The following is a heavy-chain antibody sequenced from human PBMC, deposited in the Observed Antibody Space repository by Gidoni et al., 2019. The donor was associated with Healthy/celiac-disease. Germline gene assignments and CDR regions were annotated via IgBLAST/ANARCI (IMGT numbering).Heavy chain of an antibody. CDR3: ARDPGYSGYDHYGMDV. CDR1: GFTFSSYS. Sequence: EVQLVESWGGLVKPGGSLRLSCAATGFTFSSYSMNWVRQAPGKGLEWVSSISSISSYIYYADSVKGRFTISRDNAKNSLYLQMNSLRAEDTAVYYCARDPGYSGYDHYGMDVWGQVTTVTVSS. V-gene: IGHV3-21*01. CDR2: ISSISSYI. J-gene: IGHJ6*02. D-gene: IGHD5-12*01.